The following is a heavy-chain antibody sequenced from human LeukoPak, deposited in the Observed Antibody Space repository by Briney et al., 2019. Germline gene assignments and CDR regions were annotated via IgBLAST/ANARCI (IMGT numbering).Heavy chain of an antibody. V-gene: IGHV4-59*08. J-gene: IGHJ4*02. Sequence: SETLSLTCTVSRGSINNEFWSWIRQPPGKGLEWIGYIHYSGSTNYNPSLKSRVTISVDTSKNQFSLKLDSVTAADTAVYYCARQAYCSGLSCYPFDYWGQGTLVTASS. D-gene: IGHD2-15*01. CDR2: IHYSGST. CDR3: ARQAYCSGLSCYPFDY. CDR1: RGSINNEF.